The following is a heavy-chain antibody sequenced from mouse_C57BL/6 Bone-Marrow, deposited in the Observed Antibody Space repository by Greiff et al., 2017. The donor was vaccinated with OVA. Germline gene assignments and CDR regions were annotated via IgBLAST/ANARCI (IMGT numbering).Heavy chain of an antibody. J-gene: IGHJ3*01. D-gene: IGHD1-1*01. CDR1: GYTFTSYW. V-gene: IGHV1-64*01. Sequence: QVQLQQPGAELVKPGASVKLSCKASGYTFTSYWMHWVKQRPGQGLEWIGMIHPNSGSTNYNEKFKSKATLTVDTSSSTAYMQLSSLTSEDSAVYYCARYYYGSILADWGQGTLVTVSA. CDR3: ARYYYGSILAD. CDR2: IHPNSGST.